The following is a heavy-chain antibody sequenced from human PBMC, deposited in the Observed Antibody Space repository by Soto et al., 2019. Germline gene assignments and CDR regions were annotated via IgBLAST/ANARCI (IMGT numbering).Heavy chain of an antibody. Sequence: EVQLLESGGGSVQPGGSLRLSCAASGFTFSSYAMHWVRRPPGKGLEWVSSISGSGGTAYYADSVKGRFSISRDSLVNTLYLQMNSLRAEDTAVYYCAKGRGQNWNLDSWGQGTLVTVSP. CDR2: ISGSGGTA. CDR1: GFTFSSYA. CDR3: AKGRGQNWNLDS. D-gene: IGHD1-1*01. J-gene: IGHJ4*02. V-gene: IGHV3-23*01.